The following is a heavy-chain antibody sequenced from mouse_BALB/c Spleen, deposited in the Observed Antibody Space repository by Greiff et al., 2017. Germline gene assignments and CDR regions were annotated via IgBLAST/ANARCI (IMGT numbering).Heavy chain of an antibody. Sequence: EVKVVESGGGLVKLGGSLKLSCAASGFTFSSYYMSWVRQTPEKRLELVAAINSNGGSTYYPDTVKGRFTISRDNAKNTLYLQMSSLKSEDTAMYYCARHELWGGFAYWGQGTLVTVSA. J-gene: IGHJ3*01. CDR2: INSNGGST. CDR1: GFTFSSYY. V-gene: IGHV5-6-2*01. CDR3: ARHELWGGFAY.